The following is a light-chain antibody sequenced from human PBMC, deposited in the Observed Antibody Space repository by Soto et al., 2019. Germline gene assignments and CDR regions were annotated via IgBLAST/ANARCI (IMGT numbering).Light chain of an antibody. J-gene: IGKJ2*01. CDR2: GTS. CDR3: QQFDGSLYT. Sequence: EIVLTQSPGTLSLSPGERATLSCRASQSVSSRYFAWYQQKAGLAPRLLIHGTSSRATGIPDRFSGSGSGPEFTLTITRLEPEDFAVYYCQQFDGSLYTFGQGTKLEI. V-gene: IGKV3-20*01. CDR1: QSVSSRY.